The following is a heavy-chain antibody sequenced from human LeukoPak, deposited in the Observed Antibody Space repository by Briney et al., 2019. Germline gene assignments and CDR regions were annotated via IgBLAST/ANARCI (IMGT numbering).Heavy chain of an antibody. CDR1: GGSFSGYY. V-gene: IGHV4-34*01. J-gene: IGHJ4*02. Sequence: PSETLSLTCAVYGGSFSGYYWSWIRQPPGKGLEWIGEINHSGSTNYNPSLKSRVTISVDTSKNQFSLKLSSVTAADTAVYYCARGRELRYFDWLLPGEAFDYWGQGTLVTVSS. D-gene: IGHD3-9*01. CDR3: ARGRELRYFDWLLPGEAFDY. CDR2: INHSGST.